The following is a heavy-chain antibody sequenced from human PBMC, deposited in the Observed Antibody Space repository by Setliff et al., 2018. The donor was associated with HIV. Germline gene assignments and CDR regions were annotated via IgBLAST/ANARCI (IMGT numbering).Heavy chain of an antibody. D-gene: IGHD2-15*01. CDR3: ARVVGVAPYYYMDV. J-gene: IGHJ6*03. CDR2: ISGSGDTI. V-gene: IGHV3-23*01. CDR1: GFRFSDYT. Sequence: GGSLRLSCAPSGFRFSDYTMTWVRQAPGKGLECVSGISGSGDTIYYADSVKGRFTISRDNSKNILSLQMNSLRAEDTAVYYCARVVGVAPYYYMDVWGKGTTVTVSS.